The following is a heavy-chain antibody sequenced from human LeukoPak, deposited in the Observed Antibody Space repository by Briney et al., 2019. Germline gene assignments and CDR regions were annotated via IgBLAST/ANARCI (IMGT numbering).Heavy chain of an antibody. CDR2: IIPLFGTA. J-gene: IGHJ6*04. Sequence: SVKVSCKTSEGTFSSYAISWVRQAPGQGLEWMGGIIPLFGTANYAQKFQGRVTITADESTSTAYMELNSLRSEDTAVYYCAREGGTTVTPNGMDVWGKGTTVTVSS. CDR3: AREGGTTVTPNGMDV. D-gene: IGHD4-17*01. CDR1: EGTFSSYA. V-gene: IGHV1-69*13.